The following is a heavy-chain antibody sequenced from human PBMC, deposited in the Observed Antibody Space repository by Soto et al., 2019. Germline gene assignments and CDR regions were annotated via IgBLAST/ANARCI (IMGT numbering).Heavy chain of an antibody. D-gene: IGHD1-26*01. Sequence: PSETLSLTCTVSGGSISSGSYHWSWIRQHPGKGLEWTGNIYYSGSSYYNPSLKSRATISIDTSKDQFSLRLGSVTAADTAVYYCARVEGSSYYFRHDCWGRGTLVTVS. J-gene: IGHJ4*02. CDR1: GGSISSGSYH. CDR2: IYYSGSS. V-gene: IGHV4-31*03. CDR3: ARVEGSSYYFRHDC.